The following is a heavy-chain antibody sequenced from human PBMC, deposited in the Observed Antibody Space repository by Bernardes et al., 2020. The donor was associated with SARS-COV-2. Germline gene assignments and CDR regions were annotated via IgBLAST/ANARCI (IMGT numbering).Heavy chain of an antibody. CDR2: ISWNSGSI. V-gene: IGHV3-9*01. CDR1: GFTFEDYA. D-gene: IGHD3-22*01. J-gene: IGHJ4*02. Sequence: GASLRLCCAASGFTFEDYAMHWVRQAPGKGLEWVSGISWNSGSIGYADSVKGRFTISRDNAKNSLYLQMHRLRAEDTALYYCAKLGVYDSSGYQELDYWGQGNLVTVSS. CDR3: AKLGVYDSSGYQELDY.